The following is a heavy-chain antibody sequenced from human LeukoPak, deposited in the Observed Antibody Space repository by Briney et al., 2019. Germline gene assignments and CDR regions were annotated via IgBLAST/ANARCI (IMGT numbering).Heavy chain of an antibody. J-gene: IGHJ4*02. Sequence: ASVKVSCKASGYTFTRYYMHWVRQAPGQGLEWMAIINPNGGSTTYAQKFQDRVTMTRDTSTSTVYMEMTSLISDDTAVYYCARGLYHFDYWGQGTLVTVSS. CDR3: ARGLYHFDY. D-gene: IGHD3/OR15-3a*01. CDR2: INPNGGST. CDR1: GYTFTRYY. V-gene: IGHV1-46*01.